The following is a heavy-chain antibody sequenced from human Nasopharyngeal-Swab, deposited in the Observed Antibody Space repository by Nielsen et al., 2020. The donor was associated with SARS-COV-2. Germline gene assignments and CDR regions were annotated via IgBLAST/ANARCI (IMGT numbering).Heavy chain of an antibody. D-gene: IGHD2-2*01. J-gene: IGHJ6*02. CDR2: INAGNGNT. Sequence: ASVKVSCKASGYTFTSYAMHWVRQAPGQRLEWMGWINAGNGNTKYSQKFQGRVTITRDTSASTAYMELSSLRSEDTAVYYCARPLVPAAPHYYYYGMDVWGQGTTVTVSS. CDR1: GYTFTSYA. V-gene: IGHV1-3*01. CDR3: ARPLVPAAPHYYYYGMDV.